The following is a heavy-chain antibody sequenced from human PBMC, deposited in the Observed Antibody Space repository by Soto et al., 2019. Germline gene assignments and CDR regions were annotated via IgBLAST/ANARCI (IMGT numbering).Heavy chain of an antibody. V-gene: IGHV3-7*03. Sequence: EVELVESGGGLVQPGGSLRLSCVASGFTISGYWMSWVRQAPGKGLEWVANIKQDGSEQHYVDSVKGRFTISKDYAKNSLFLQMNSLRAEDTAVYYCAKNLVAVAGPTLFDYWGQGTLVTVSS. J-gene: IGHJ4*02. CDR1: GFTISGYW. CDR3: AKNLVAVAGPTLFDY. D-gene: IGHD6-19*01. CDR2: IKQDGSEQ.